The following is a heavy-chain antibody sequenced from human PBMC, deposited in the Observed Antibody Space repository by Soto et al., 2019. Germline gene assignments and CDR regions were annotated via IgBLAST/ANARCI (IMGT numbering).Heavy chain of an antibody. CDR3: ARGRHCSGGSCYFGGGYYFDY. V-gene: IGHV4-31*03. Sequence: QVQLQESGPGLVKPSQTLSLTCTVSGGSISSGGYYWSWIRQHPGKGLEWIGYIYYSGSTYYNPSLKSRVTISVDTSKNQFSLKLSSVTAADTAVYYCARGRHCSGGSCYFGGGYYFDYWGQGTLVTVSS. CDR2: IYYSGST. J-gene: IGHJ4*02. CDR1: GGSISSGGYY. D-gene: IGHD2-15*01.